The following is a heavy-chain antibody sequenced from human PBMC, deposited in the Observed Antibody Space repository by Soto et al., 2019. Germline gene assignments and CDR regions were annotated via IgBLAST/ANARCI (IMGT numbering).Heavy chain of an antibody. CDR3: ARDRITIFGGDYYYYGMDV. CDR2: IYSGGST. J-gene: IGHJ6*02. CDR1: WFTVSSNY. D-gene: IGHD3-3*01. V-gene: IGHV3-53*01. Sequence: PGGSLRLSCAASWFTVSSNYMSWVRQAPGKGLEWVSLIYSGGSTYFADSVKGRFTISRDNSKNTLYLQMNSLRAEDTAIYYCARDRITIFGGDYYYYGMDVWGQGTTVTVSS.